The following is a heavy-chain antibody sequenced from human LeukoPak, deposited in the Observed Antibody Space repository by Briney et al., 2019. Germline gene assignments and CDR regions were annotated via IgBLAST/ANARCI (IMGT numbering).Heavy chain of an antibody. CDR2: IYYTGST. CDR1: GGSISTYY. V-gene: IGHV4-59*01. J-gene: IGHJ5*02. Sequence: PSETLSLTCTVSGGSISTYYWSWIRQPPGEGLEWIGYIYYTGSTSYNPSLKSRVTMSLDASKNQFSLELNSVTPADTAVYYCARDGWYGKVWFDPWGQGTLVTVSS. CDR3: ARDGWYGKVWFDP. D-gene: IGHD6-19*01.